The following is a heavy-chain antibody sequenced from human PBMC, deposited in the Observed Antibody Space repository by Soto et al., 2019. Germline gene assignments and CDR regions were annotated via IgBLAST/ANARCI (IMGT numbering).Heavy chain of an antibody. CDR3: ARSNIAVAEVDY. Sequence: SETLSLTCTVSGGSISSYYWSWIRQPPGKGLEWIGYIYYSGSTNYNPSLKSRVTISVDTSKNQFSLKLSSVTAADTAVYYCARSNIAVAEVDYWGQGTLVTVS. CDR2: IYYSGST. D-gene: IGHD6-19*01. V-gene: IGHV4-59*01. CDR1: GGSISSYY. J-gene: IGHJ4*02.